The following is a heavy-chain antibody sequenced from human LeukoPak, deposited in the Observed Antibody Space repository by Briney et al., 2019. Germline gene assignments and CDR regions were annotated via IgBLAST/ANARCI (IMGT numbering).Heavy chain of an antibody. CDR1: AFTFSNHG. D-gene: IGHD3-10*01. CDR3: AKDDAWLQFGE. Sequence: GGTLRLSCAASAFTFSNHGMNWVRQAPGKGLQWVSGISPRGDITYYADSVKGRFTISRDNSKNTLYLEVISLTAEDTAVYYCAKDDAWLQFGEWSQGTLVTVSS. CDR2: ISPRGDIT. J-gene: IGHJ4*02. V-gene: IGHV3-23*01.